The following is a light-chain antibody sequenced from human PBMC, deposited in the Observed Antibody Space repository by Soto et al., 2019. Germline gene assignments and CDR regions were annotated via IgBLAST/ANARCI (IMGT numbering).Light chain of an antibody. J-gene: IGKJ1*01. CDR2: AAS. Sequence: DIQMTQSPSSLSASVGDRVTITCRASQSISSYLNWYQQKPGKAPKLLIYAASSLQSGVPSRFSGSGSGTDFTLTISSLQPEDFATYSCQQSYSTTWTCGQGTKVDI. CDR3: QQSYSTTWT. V-gene: IGKV1-39*01. CDR1: QSISSY.